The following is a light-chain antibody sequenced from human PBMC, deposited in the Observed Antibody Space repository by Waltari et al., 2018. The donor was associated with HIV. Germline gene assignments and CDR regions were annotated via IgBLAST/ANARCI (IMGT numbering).Light chain of an antibody. CDR3: CSYAGNYTFV. V-gene: IGLV2-11*01. CDR2: DVS. J-gene: IGLJ2*01. Sequence: QSALTQPRSVSGSPGQSVTISCTGTSSHDGCYTYVTWYQQHPGKAPKFMIYDVSKRPSGVPDRFSGSKSGNTASLTISGLQAEDEADYYCCSYAGNYTFVFGGGTKLTVL. CDR1: SSHDGCYTY.